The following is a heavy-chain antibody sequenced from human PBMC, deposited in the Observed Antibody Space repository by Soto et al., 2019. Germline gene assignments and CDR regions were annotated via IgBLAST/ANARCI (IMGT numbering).Heavy chain of an antibody. CDR3: ARDLALAVAGTQDY. J-gene: IGHJ4*02. CDR2: IHHSGST. D-gene: IGHD6-19*01. V-gene: IGHV4-34*01. Sequence: PSETLSLTCAVYGGSFSGYYWSWIRQPPGKGLEWVGEIHHSGSTNYNPSLKSRVTISVDTSQNQFSLKLSSVTAADTAVYYCARDLALAVAGTQDYWGQGTLVTVSS. CDR1: GGSFSGYY.